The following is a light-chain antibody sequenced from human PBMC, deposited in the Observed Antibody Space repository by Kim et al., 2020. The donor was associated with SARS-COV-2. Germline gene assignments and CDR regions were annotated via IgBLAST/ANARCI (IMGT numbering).Light chain of an antibody. CDR2: QDT. CDR3: QAWDSSTAV. J-gene: IGLJ1*01. Sequence: SVSPGQTASITCSGDKLGDKYACWYQQKPGQSPVLVIYQDTKWPSGIPERFSGSNSGNTATLTISGTQAMDEADYYCQAWDSSTAVFGTGTKVTVL. V-gene: IGLV3-1*01. CDR1: KLGDKY.